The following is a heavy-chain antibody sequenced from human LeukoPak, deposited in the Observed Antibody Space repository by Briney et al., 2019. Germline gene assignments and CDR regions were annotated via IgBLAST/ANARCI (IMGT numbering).Heavy chain of an antibody. CDR1: GFTFSNYW. J-gene: IGHJ4*02. CDR3: ARDLAYSSDY. V-gene: IGHV3-74*01. Sequence: GGSLRLSCAASGFTFSNYWMHWVRHAPGKGLVWVSRIDGDGSSTTYADSVKGRFTISRDNAKNTLFLQMNNLRAEDTAVYYCARDLAYSSDYWGQGTLVTVSS. D-gene: IGHD5-18*01. CDR2: IDGDGSST.